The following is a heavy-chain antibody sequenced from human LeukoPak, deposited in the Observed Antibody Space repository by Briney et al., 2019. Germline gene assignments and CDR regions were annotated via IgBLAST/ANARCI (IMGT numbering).Heavy chain of an antibody. J-gene: IGHJ5*02. CDR1: GGSISSGSYY. CDR2: IYTSGST. Sequence: PSETLSLTCTVSGGSISSGSYYWSWIRQPAGKGLEWIGRIYTSGSTNYNPSLKSRVTISADTSKNQFSLKLSSVTAADTAVYYCARAAGYCSSTSCYGNYNWFDPWGRGTLVTVSS. D-gene: IGHD2-2*01. CDR3: ARAAGYCSSTSCYGNYNWFDP. V-gene: IGHV4-61*02.